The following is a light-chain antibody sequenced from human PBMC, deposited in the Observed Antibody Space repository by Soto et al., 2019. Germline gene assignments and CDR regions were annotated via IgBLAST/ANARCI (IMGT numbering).Light chain of an antibody. Sequence: EIVLTQSPGTLSLSPGEGATLSCRASESVSSGYLAWYQQKPGQPPRLLIYGASSRAAGIPDRFSGSGSGTDFTLTISRLEPEDFAVYYCQQYGSSRTVGQGTKVEV. J-gene: IGKJ1*01. CDR3: QQYGSSRT. CDR2: GAS. V-gene: IGKV3-20*01. CDR1: ESVSSGY.